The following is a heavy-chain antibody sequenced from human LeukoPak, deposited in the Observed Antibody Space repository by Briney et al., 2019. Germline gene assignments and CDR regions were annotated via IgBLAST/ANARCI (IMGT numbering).Heavy chain of an antibody. V-gene: IGHV3-9*01. J-gene: IGHJ5*02. CDR3: ASTNEYYDFSFDP. CDR1: GFTFDDYA. Sequence: PGRSLRLSCAASGFTFDDYAMHWVRQAPGKGLEWVSGISWNSGSIGYADSVKGRFTISRDNAKNSLYLQMNSLRAEDTAVYYCASTNEYYDFSFDPWGQGTLVTVSS. CDR2: ISWNSGSI. D-gene: IGHD3-3*01.